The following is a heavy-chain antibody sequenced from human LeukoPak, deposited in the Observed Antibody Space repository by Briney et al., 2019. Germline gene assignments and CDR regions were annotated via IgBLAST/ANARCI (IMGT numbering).Heavy chain of an antibody. CDR3: AKEFTIFGGPGYFDS. J-gene: IGHJ4*02. CDR1: GFTFSSFG. Sequence: GGSLRLSCAASGFTFSSFGMHWVRQAPGKGLEWVTFIQHDETNKYFADSVKGRFTVSRDNSKNTLYLEMNSLRAEDTAVYYCAKEFTIFGGPGYFDSWGQGTLVTVSS. D-gene: IGHD3-3*01. V-gene: IGHV3-30*02. CDR2: IQHDETNK.